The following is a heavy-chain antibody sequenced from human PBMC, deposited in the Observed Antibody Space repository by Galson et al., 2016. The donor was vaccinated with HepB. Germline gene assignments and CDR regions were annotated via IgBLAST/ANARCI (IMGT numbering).Heavy chain of an antibody. CDR1: GYSFNNYW. D-gene: IGHD3-22*01. V-gene: IGHV5-51*01. J-gene: IGHJ4*02. Sequence: QSGAEVKKPGESLKISCKGSGYSFNNYWIAWVRQMPGKGLEWMGIIYPDDSDTLYSPSFQGQVTISADKSISTAYLRWSSLKASDTAMYYCARHGPNYDSSGGDYWGQGTLVTVSS. CDR2: IYPDDSDT. CDR3: ARHGPNYDSSGGDY.